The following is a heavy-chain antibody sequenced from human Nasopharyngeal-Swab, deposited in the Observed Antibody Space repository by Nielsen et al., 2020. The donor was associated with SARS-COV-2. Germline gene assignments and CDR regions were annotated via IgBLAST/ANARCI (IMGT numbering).Heavy chain of an antibody. Sequence: SLKISCAASGFTFSSYAMHWVRQAPGKGLEWVAVISYDGSNKYYADSVKGRFTISRDNSKNTLYLQMNSLRAEDTAVYYCASGGYDFPYYYDSSGYSSAFDIWGQGTMVTVSS. V-gene: IGHV3-30-3*01. D-gene: IGHD3-22*01. CDR1: GFTFSSYA. J-gene: IGHJ3*02. CDR3: ASGGYDFPYYYDSSGYSSAFDI. CDR2: ISYDGSNK.